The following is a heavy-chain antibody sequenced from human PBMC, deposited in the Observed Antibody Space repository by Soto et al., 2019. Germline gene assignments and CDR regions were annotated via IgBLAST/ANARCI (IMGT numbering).Heavy chain of an antibody. V-gene: IGHV4-4*07. CDR2: IYATGTT. CDR3: VRDGTKTLRDWFDT. D-gene: IGHD1-1*01. J-gene: IGHJ5*02. CDR1: GASISGYY. Sequence: SATLSLTCTVSGASISGYYWSWIRKSAGKGLEWIGRIYATGTTDYNPSLKSRVMMSVDTSKKQFSLRLRSVTAADTAVYYCVRDGTKTLRDWFDTWGQGMSVIVSA.